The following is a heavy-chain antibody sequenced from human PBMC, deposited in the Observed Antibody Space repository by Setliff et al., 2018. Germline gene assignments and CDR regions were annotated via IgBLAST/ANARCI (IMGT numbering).Heavy chain of an antibody. CDR3: ATSTWGGYCSGGNCYSGY. D-gene: IGHD2-15*01. CDR2: INARGST. Sequence: SETLSLTCTVYGGSFSGYFWSWIRQSPGRGLEWIGDINARGSTHYNPSLKSRVTISVDTSKNQFSLKLTSLTVADTAVYYCATSTWGGYCSGGNCYSGYWGPGTRVTVSS. J-gene: IGHJ4*02. V-gene: IGHV4-34*01. CDR1: GGSFSGYF.